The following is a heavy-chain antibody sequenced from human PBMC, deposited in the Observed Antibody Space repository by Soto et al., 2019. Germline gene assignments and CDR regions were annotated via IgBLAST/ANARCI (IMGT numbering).Heavy chain of an antibody. J-gene: IGHJ5*01. D-gene: IGHD6-19*01. CDR1: GFTLSSYA. V-gene: IGHV3-23*01. Sequence: HPGGSLRLSCAASGFTLSSYAMSWVRQPPGKGPEWVSGISVSVGDTYYADSVKGRFTISRDTSKNTVYLQMNSLRAEDTAVYYCAKDPLPDSSGWLSRFDFWGRGTLVTVSS. CDR2: ISVSVGDT. CDR3: AKDPLPDSSGWLSRFDF.